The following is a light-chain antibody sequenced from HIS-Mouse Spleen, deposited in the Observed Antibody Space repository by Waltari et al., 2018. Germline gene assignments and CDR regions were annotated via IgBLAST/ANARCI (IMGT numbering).Light chain of an antibody. CDR2: DVS. J-gene: IGLJ3*02. V-gene: IGLV2-14*03. CDR1: SSDVGGYNY. CDR3: SSYTSSSTWV. Sequence: QSALTQPASVSGSPGQSITIPCPGTSSDVGGYNYVPWYQQPPGKAPKLMIYDVSNRPSGVSNRFSGSKSGNTASLTISGLQAEDEADYYCSSYTSSSTWVFGGGTKLTVL.